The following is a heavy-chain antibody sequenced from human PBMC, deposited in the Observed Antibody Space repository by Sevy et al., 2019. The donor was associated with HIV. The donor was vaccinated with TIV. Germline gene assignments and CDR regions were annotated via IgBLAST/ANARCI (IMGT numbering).Heavy chain of an antibody. CDR2: ISHSRTTI. V-gene: IGHV3-48*03. CDR1: GFIISDYE. CDR3: AGPYFLTYCSGANCPPATYDL. Sequence: GGSLRLSCEAFGFIISDYEMMWVRQAPGKGLEWVSYISHSRTTIYHAVSPKGRFTTSSANARNSLSLHLDNLRAEAPAVYYGAGPYFLTYCSGANCPPATYDLWGQGTMVTVSS. J-gene: IGHJ3*01. D-gene: IGHD2-15*01.